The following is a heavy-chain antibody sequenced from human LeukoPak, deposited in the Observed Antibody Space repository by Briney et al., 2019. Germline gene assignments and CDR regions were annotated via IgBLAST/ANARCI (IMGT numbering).Heavy chain of an antibody. CDR1: GYTLTELS. CDR2: FDPEDGET. J-gene: IGHJ4*02. CDR3: ARGLPIPLAVAGWEVEY. V-gene: IGHV1-24*01. D-gene: IGHD6-19*01. Sequence: ASVKVSCKVSGYTLTELSMHWVRQAPGKGLEWMGGFDPEDGETIYAQKFQGRVTMTRNTSISTAYMELSSLRSEDTAVYYCARGLPIPLAVAGWEVEYWGQGTLVTVSS.